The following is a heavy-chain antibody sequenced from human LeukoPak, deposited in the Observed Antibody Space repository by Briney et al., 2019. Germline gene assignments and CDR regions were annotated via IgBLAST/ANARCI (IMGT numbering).Heavy chain of an antibody. V-gene: IGHV3-7*03. CDR1: GFTFSSYW. J-gene: IGHJ6*03. D-gene: IGHD3-10*01. Sequence: GGSLRLSCAASGFTFSSYWMSWVRQAPGKGLEWVANIKQDGSEKYYVDSVKGRFTISRDNSKNTLYLQMNSLRAEDTAVYYCARVLSGRGSLYSYYYYMDVWGKGTTVTISS. CDR3: ARVLSGRGSLYSYYYYMDV. CDR2: IKQDGSEK.